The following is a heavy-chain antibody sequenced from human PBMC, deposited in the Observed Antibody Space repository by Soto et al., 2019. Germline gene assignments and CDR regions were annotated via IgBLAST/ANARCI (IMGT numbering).Heavy chain of an antibody. CDR2: IWCDGSNA. CDR3: ARDKGSSTLVSGISQEGYFDS. D-gene: IGHD6-19*01. CDR1: GFTFSIFG. V-gene: IGHV3-33*01. J-gene: IGHJ4*02. Sequence: QVQLVESGGGVVQPGRSLRLSCAASGFTFSIFGMHWVRQAPGKGLEWAAIIWCDGSNAYYADSVRGRFTISRDNSKNTVYLQMNSLRAEDTAVYYCARDKGSSTLVSGISQEGYFDSWGQGTLVTVSS.